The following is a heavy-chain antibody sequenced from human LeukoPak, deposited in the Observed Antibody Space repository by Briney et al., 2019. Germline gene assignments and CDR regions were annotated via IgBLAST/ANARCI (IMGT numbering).Heavy chain of an antibody. D-gene: IGHD6-19*01. CDR3: ARETEKQWQY. J-gene: IGHJ3*01. CDR2: IYYSGST. V-gene: IGHV4-30-4*07. Sequence: SQTLSLTCAVSGGSISSDSYSWSWIRQPPGKGLEWIGYIYYSGSTYYNLSLKSRVTISVDTSKNQFSLTLSSVTAADTAVYYCARETEKQWQYWGQGTLVTVSS. CDR1: GGSISSDSYS.